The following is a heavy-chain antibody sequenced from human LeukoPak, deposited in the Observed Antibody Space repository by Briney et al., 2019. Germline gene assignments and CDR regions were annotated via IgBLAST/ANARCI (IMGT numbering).Heavy chain of an antibody. D-gene: IGHD4-17*01. CDR2: ISYDGSNK. J-gene: IGHJ4*02. Sequence: GRSLRLSCAASGFTFSSYGMHWVRQAPGKGLEWVAVISYDGSNKYYADSVKGRFTISRDNSKNTLYLQINSLRAEDTAVYYCARYGDPGYFDYWGQGTLVTVSS. CDR1: GFTFSSYG. CDR3: ARYGDPGYFDY. V-gene: IGHV3-30*03.